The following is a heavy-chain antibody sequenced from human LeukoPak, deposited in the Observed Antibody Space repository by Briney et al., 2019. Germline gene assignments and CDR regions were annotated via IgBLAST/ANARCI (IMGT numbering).Heavy chain of an antibody. CDR2: ISAYNGNT. V-gene: IGHV1-18*01. CDR1: GYTFINYG. Sequence: RASVKVSCKASGYTFINYGISWVRQAPGQGLEWMGWISAYNGNTNYAQKLQGRVTMTTDTSTSTAYMELRSLTSDDTAVYYCARDSPYDSSGYWGVFDYWGQGTLVTVSS. CDR3: ARDSPYDSSGYWGVFDY. D-gene: IGHD3-22*01. J-gene: IGHJ4*02.